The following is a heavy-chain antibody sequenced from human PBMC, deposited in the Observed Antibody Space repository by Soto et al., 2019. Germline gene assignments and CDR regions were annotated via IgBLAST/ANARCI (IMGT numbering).Heavy chain of an antibody. V-gene: IGHV4-30-2*01. CDR3: ARQTSTCSSTSGYAGENTYYFDY. D-gene: IGHD2-2*01. Sequence: KPSETLSLTCAVSGGSISSGGYSWRWIRQPPGKGLECIGYIYHRRSTYYHPSLQSRVAISVDRSKNQFSLKLSSVTAADTAVYYCARQTSTCSSTSGYAGENTYYFDYWVQRTLGTDAS. CDR2: IYHRRST. CDR1: GGSISSGGYS. J-gene: IGHJ4*02.